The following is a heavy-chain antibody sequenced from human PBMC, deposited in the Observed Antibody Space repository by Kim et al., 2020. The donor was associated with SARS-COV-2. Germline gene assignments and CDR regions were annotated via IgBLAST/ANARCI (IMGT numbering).Heavy chain of an antibody. V-gene: IGHV3-23*01. CDR2: LSASDGSS. CDR3: ASNPGPGSNRA. D-gene: IGHD3-10*01. J-gene: IGHJ4*02. CDR1: GLNFTAYT. Sequence: GGSLRLSCAGSGLNFTAYTINWVRQAPGKGLEWVSILSASDGSSYFIDSVKGRFTVSVDTSKNTVYLQMDSLRAEDTAVYYCASNPGPGSNRAWGRGTLVTVSS.